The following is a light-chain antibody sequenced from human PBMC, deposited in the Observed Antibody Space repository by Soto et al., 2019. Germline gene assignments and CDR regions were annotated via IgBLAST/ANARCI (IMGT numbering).Light chain of an antibody. J-gene: IGKJ2*01. V-gene: IGKV3-20*01. CDR2: DAS. CDR1: QSVSNNY. Sequence: EIVLTQSPGTLSLFPGERAALSCRASQSVSNNYLAWYQLKPGQAPGLLIFDASCRATGTPDRFSGSGSGTDFTLTISRLAPEDFAVYYCQRYGSAPRTFGQGNKLEIK. CDR3: QRYGSAPRT.